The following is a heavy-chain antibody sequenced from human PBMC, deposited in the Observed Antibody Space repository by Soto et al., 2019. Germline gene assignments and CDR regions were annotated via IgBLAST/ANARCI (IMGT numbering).Heavy chain of an antibody. CDR2: INPNSGGT. CDR3: AGSYAAARPWDWFDP. D-gene: IGHD6-6*01. Sequence: QVQLVQSGAEVKKPGASVKVSCKTSGYTFSDYYMHWVRQAPGQGLEWMGWINPNSGGTSYAQKFQGWVTMTRDTSISTAYMELGRLRSDDTAVYYCAGSYAAARPWDWFDPWGQGTLVTVSS. J-gene: IGHJ5*02. CDR1: GYTFSDYY. V-gene: IGHV1-2*04.